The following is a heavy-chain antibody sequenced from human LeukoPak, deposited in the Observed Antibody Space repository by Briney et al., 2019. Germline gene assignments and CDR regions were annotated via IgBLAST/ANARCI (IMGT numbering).Heavy chain of an antibody. J-gene: IGHJ5*02. CDR3: ARGRPLDP. Sequence: SETLSLTCAVYGGSFSGYYWSWIRQPPGKGLEWIGEINHSGSTNYNPSLKSRVTISVDRSKNQFSLKLSSVTAADTAVYYCARGRPLDPWGQGTLVTVSS. V-gene: IGHV4-34*01. CDR2: INHSGST. CDR1: GGSFSGYY.